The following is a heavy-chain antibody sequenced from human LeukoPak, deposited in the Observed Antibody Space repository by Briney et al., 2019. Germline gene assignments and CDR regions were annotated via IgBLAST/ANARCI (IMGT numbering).Heavy chain of an antibody. Sequence: SGGSLRLSCAASGFTFSNYAMHWVRQAPGKGLEWVAVISYDGNNKFYADSVKGRFTISRDNSRNTMYLQMNSLRADDTAVFYCAHSGSLWSGLPDPWGQGTLVTVSS. CDR1: GFTFSNYA. CDR2: ISYDGNNK. J-gene: IGHJ5*02. V-gene: IGHV3-30*03. D-gene: IGHD3-3*01. CDR3: AHSGSLWSGLPDP.